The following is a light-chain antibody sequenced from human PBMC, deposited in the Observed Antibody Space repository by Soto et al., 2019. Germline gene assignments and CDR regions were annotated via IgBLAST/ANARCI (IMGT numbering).Light chain of an antibody. V-gene: IGLV2-14*01. J-gene: IGLJ1*01. CDR2: EVS. CDR1: SSDVGGYNY. Sequence: QSLLTQPASASGSPGQSITISCTETSSDVGGYNYVSWYQHHPGKAPKLMIYEVSNRPSGVSYRFSGSKCGNTAALTISGLQAEDEADYYCNSYTGSGIVFGSGTKVTVL. CDR3: NSYTGSGIV.